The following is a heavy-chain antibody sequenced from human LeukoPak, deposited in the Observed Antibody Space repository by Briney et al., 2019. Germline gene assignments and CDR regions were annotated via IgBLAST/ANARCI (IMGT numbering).Heavy chain of an antibody. Sequence: GGSLRLSCAASGFTFSSYAMSWVRQAPGKGLEWVSAISGSGDSTYYGDSVKGRFTVSRDNSKNTLYLQMNSLRAEDTAIYYCAKALGRSVQDYFDYWGQGTLVTVSS. CDR1: GFTFSSYA. V-gene: IGHV3-23*01. D-gene: IGHD1-1*01. CDR2: ISGSGDST. CDR3: AKALGRSVQDYFDY. J-gene: IGHJ4*02.